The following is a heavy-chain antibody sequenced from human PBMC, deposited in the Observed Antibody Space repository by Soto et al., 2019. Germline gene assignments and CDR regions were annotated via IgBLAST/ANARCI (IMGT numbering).Heavy chain of an antibody. Sequence: SETLSLTCTVSGGSISSYYWSWIRQPPGKGLEWIGYIYYSGSTNYNPSLKSRVTISVDTSKNQFSLKLSSVTAADTAVYYCARDMGDYGDYGYFQHWGQGTLVTVS. CDR3: ARDMGDYGDYGYFQH. CDR1: GGSISSYY. V-gene: IGHV4-59*01. J-gene: IGHJ1*01. D-gene: IGHD4-17*01. CDR2: IYYSGST.